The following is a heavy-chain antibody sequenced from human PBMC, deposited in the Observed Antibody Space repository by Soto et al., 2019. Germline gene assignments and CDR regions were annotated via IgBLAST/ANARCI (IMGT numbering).Heavy chain of an antibody. V-gene: IGHV1-3*01. J-gene: IGHJ5*02. CDR3: ARDSRIRFLEWLHNWFDT. CDR1: GYTFTSYA. Sequence: ASVKVSCKASGYTFTSYAMHWVRQAPGQRLEWMGWINAGNGNTKYSQKFQGRVTITRDTSASTAYMELSSLRSEDTAVYYCARDSRIRFLEWLHNWFDTWGQGTLVTVSS. D-gene: IGHD3-3*01. CDR2: INAGNGNT.